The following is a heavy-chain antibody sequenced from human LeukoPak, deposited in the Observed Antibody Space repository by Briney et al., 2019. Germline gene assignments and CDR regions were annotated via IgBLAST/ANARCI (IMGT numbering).Heavy chain of an antibody. CDR1: GFVFSRYG. CDR3: ARVLSYYYYMDV. Sequence: PGRSLRLSCAASGFVFSRYGMHWVRQAPGKGLEWVAVIWSDGSNKYYADSVKGRFTISRDNSKNTLYLQMNSLRAEDTAVYYCARVLSYYYYMDVWGKGTTVTVSS. J-gene: IGHJ6*03. V-gene: IGHV3-33*01. CDR2: IWSDGSNK.